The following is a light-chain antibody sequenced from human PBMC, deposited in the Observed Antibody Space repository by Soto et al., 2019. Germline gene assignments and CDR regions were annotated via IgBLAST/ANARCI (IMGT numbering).Light chain of an antibody. J-gene: IGKJ1*01. Sequence: IQITPSPSSLSASVGDRVTITCRASQSISSYLNWYQQKPGKAPKLLIYAASSLQSGVPSRFSGSGSGTDFTLTISSMQPEDFANYYCQQSYSTVWTFGQGNKVDIK. CDR3: QQSYSTVWT. V-gene: IGKV1-39*01. CDR2: AAS. CDR1: QSISSY.